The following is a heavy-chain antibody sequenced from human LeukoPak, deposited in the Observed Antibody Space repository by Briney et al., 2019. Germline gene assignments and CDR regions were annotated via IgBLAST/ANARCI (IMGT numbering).Heavy chain of an antibody. V-gene: IGHV3-23*01. CDR1: GFTFSSYA. D-gene: IGHD5/OR15-5a*01. CDR2: ITGSGGGT. J-gene: IGHJ4*02. CDR3: AKGPLYDY. Sequence: GGPLRLSCAASGFTFSSYAMTWVRQAPGKGLEWVSIITGSGGGTYYADSVKGRCTISRDNSKNTLYLQMNSLRAEDTAVYYCAKGPLYDYWGQGTLVTVSS.